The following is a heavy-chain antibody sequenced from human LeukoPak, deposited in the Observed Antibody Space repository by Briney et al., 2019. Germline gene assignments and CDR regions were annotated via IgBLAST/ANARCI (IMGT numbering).Heavy chain of an antibody. Sequence: SETLSLTFTVSGGSISSSSYYWSWIRQPPGKGLEWIGYIYYSGSTYYNPSLKSRVTISVDTSKNQFSLKLSSVTAADTAVYYCARENRGIHYYFDYWGQGTLVTVSS. CDR2: IYYSGST. D-gene: IGHD3-16*01. CDR3: ARENRGIHYYFDY. J-gene: IGHJ4*02. V-gene: IGHV4-30-4*01. CDR1: GGSISSSSYY.